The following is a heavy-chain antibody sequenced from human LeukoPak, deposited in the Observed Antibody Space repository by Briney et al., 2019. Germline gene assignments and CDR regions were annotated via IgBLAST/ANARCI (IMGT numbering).Heavy chain of an antibody. J-gene: IGHJ6*03. CDR2: INPSGGST. CDR1: GYTFTSYY. Sequence: ASVKVSCKASGYTFTSYYMHWVRQAPGQGLEWMGIINPSGGSTSYAQKFQGRVTMTRDTSASTVYMELSSLRSEDMAVYYCARGGSHYYYYMDVWGKGTTVTVSS. D-gene: IGHD3-16*01. V-gene: IGHV1-46*01. CDR3: ARGGSHYYYYMDV.